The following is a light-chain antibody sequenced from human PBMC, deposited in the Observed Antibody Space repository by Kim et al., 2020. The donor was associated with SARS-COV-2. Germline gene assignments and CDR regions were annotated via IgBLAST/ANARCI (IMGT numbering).Light chain of an antibody. Sequence: EIVMTQSPATLSVSPGERATLSCRASLSVSNNLAWYQQKPGQAPRLLIYGASTRATAIPARFSGSGSGTAFTLTISSLQSEDFAVYYCQQYNSWLYTFGQGTKLEI. CDR3: QQYNSWLYT. J-gene: IGKJ2*01. CDR2: GAS. CDR1: LSVSNN. V-gene: IGKV3-15*01.